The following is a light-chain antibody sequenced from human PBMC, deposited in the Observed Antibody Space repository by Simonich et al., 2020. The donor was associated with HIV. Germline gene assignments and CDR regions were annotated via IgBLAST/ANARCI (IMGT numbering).Light chain of an antibody. CDR1: SGSIASNY. CDR3: QSYDSSNWV. J-gene: IGLJ3*02. CDR2: EDN. Sequence: NFMLTQPHSVSESPGKTVTISCTRSSGSIASNYVQWYQQSPGSSPTTVIYEDNQRPSGVPDRFSGSIDSSSNSAPLTISGLKTEDEADYYCQSYDSSNWVFGGGTKLTVL. V-gene: IGLV6-57*01.